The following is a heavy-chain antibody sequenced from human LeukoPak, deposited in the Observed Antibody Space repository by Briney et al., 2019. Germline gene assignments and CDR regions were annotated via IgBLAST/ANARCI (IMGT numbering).Heavy chain of an antibody. V-gene: IGHV4-59*12. J-gene: IGHJ6*03. Sequence: SETLSLTCTVSGGSISSYYWSWIRQPPGKGLEWIGYIYYSGSTNYNPSLKSRVTISVDSSKNQFSLRLNSVTAADTAVYYCAREALIEGFYYYMDVWGKGTTVTVSS. CDR1: GGSISSYY. CDR3: AREALIEGFYYYMDV. CDR2: IYYSGST. D-gene: IGHD3-22*01.